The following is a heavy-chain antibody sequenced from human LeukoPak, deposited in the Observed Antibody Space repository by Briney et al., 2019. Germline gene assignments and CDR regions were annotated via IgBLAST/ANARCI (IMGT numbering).Heavy chain of an antibody. V-gene: IGHV3-30*04. CDR1: GFTFSNYA. Sequence: GRSLRLSCAASGFTFSNYAMHWVRQAPGKGLEWVAVISYDERTKYYADSVKGRFTISRDNSKNTLFLQMNSMRAEDTAVYYCARESDSGSYQSDSWGQGTLVTVSS. D-gene: IGHD1-26*01. CDR2: ISYDERTK. CDR3: ARESDSGSYQSDS. J-gene: IGHJ5*01.